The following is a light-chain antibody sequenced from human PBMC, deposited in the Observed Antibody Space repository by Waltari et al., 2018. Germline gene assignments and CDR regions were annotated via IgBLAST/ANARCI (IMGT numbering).Light chain of an antibody. V-gene: IGLV1-40*01. Sequence: QSVLTQRPSVSVAPGQRITIPCTGTSPNISAGHDLPWYLQLPGTAPKLLILGNNNRPSGVPDRFSASKSDTSASLAITGLQAEDEADYYCQSYDSSLSGVLFGGGTKLTVL. CDR2: GNN. CDR1: SPNISAGHD. J-gene: IGLJ2*01. CDR3: QSYDSSLSGVL.